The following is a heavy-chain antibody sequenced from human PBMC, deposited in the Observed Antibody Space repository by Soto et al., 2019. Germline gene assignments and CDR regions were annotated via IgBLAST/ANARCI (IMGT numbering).Heavy chain of an antibody. J-gene: IGHJ6*02. D-gene: IGHD3-10*01. CDR2: IRSKAYGGTT. V-gene: IGHV3-49*04. CDR3: TRYGSGSYFYYYGMDV. Sequence: PGGSLRLSCTASGFTFGDYAMSWVRQAPGKGLEWVGFIRSKAYGGTTEYAASVKGRFTISRDDSKSIAYLQMNSLKTEDTAVYYCTRYGSGSYFYYYGMDVWGQGTTVTVSS. CDR1: GFTFGDYA.